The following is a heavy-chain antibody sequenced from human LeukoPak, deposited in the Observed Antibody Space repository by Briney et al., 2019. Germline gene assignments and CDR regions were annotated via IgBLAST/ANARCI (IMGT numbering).Heavy chain of an antibody. D-gene: IGHD2-8*01. CDR1: GYTFTGYY. CDR2: INPNSGGT. CDR3: ARVAYCTKGVCINFDL. Sequence: ASVKVSCKASGYTFTGYYMHWVRQAPGQGLEWMGWINPNSGGTNYAQKFQGRVTMTRDTSISTAYMELSRLRSDDTAVYYCARVAYCTKGVCINFDLWGQGTLVTVSS. V-gene: IGHV1-2*02. J-gene: IGHJ4*02.